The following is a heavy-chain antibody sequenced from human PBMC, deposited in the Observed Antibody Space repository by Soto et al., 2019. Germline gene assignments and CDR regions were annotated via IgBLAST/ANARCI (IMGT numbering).Heavy chain of an antibody. J-gene: IGHJ4*02. D-gene: IGHD4-17*01. CDR3: AIANTAHYYFDY. CDR2: INPSSGST. Sequence: GASVKVSCKASGYTFTNYYMHWVRQAPGQGLEWMGIINPSSGSTTYAQKFQGRVTMTRDTSTTTVYMELSSLRSEDTAIYYCAIANTAHYYFDYWGQGTLVTVSS. V-gene: IGHV1-46*01. CDR1: GYTFTNYY.